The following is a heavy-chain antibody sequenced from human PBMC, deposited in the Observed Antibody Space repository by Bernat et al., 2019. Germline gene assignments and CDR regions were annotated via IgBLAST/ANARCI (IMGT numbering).Heavy chain of an antibody. CDR1: GFTFSSYW. CDR2: IKQDGSEK. CDR3: ARDKVNNSCWQSFDY. Sequence: EVQLVESGGGLVQPGGSLRLSCAASGFTFSSYWMSWVRQAPGKGLEWVANIKQDGSEKYYVGSEEGRFTISRDNDKNSLFLQMNSLRAEDTAVYYCARDKVNNSCWQSFDYWGQGTLVTVSS. J-gene: IGHJ4*02. D-gene: IGHD6-19*01. V-gene: IGHV3-7*03.